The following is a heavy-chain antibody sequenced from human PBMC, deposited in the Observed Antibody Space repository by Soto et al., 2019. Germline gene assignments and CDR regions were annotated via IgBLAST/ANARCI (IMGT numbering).Heavy chain of an antibody. CDR1: GDSVSSNSAA. J-gene: IGHJ5*02. CDR3: ARAKGVRYCSGGSCYSGAVNWFDP. D-gene: IGHD2-15*01. V-gene: IGHV6-1*01. CDR2: THYRSKWYN. Sequence: SQTLSLTCAISGDSVSSNSAAWNWIRQSPSRDLDSLGTTHYRSKWYNDYAVSVKSRITINPDTSKNQFSRQVNSVTPEDTAVDYCARAKGVRYCSGGSCYSGAVNWFDPWGQGTLVTVSS.